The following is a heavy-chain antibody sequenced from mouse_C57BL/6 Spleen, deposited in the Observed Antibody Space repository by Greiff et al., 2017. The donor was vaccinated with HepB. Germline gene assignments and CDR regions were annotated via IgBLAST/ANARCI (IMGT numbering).Heavy chain of an antibody. V-gene: IGHV5-6*01. D-gene: IGHD3-2*02. CDR1: GFTFSSYG. J-gene: IGHJ3*01. Sequence: EVQLVESGGDLVKPGGSLKLSCAASGFTFSSYGMSWVRQTPDKRLEWVATISSGGSYTYYPDSVKGRFTISRDNAKNTLYLQMSSLKSEDTAMYYCARQVDSSGYVAYWGQGTLVTVSA. CDR3: ARQVDSSGYVAY. CDR2: ISSGGSYT.